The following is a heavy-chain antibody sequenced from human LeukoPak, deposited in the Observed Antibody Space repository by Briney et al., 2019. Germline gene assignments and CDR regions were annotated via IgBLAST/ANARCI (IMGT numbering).Heavy chain of an antibody. CDR3: ARLWGNGYIDY. V-gene: IGHV4-59*12. D-gene: IGHD3-16*01. J-gene: IGHJ4*02. Sequence: SETLSLTCTVSGGSISSYYWSWIRQPPGKGLEWIGYIYYSGSTNYNPSLKSRVTISVDTSKNQFSLKLSSVTAADTAVYYCARLWGNGYIDYWGQGILVTVSS. CDR1: GGSISSYY. CDR2: IYYSGST.